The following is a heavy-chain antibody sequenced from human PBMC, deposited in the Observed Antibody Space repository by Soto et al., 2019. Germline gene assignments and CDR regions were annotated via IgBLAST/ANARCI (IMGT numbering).Heavy chain of an antibody. J-gene: IGHJ4*02. CDR1: GGSISSSY. Sequence: SETLSLTCTVSGGSISSSYWSWIRQPPGKGLEWIGYIYYSGSTNYNPSLKSRVTISVDTSKNQFSLKLSSVTAADTAVYYCARKAYFYDILTGYYTGPSFDSWGQGPLVPVSP. CDR2: IYYSGST. CDR3: ARKAYFYDILTGYYTGPSFDS. D-gene: IGHD3-9*01. V-gene: IGHV4-59*01.